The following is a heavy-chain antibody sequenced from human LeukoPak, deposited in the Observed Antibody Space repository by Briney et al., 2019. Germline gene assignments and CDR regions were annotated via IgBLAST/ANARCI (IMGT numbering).Heavy chain of an antibody. V-gene: IGHV6-1*01. J-gene: IGHJ4*02. D-gene: IGHD3-3*01. Sequence: SQTLSLTCAMSGDSVSSNSVAWNWIRQSPSRGLEWLGRTYYRSKWYNDYAVSVKSRITINPDTSKNQFSLQQNSVTPEDTAVYYCARDWGPTIFGVVTWYFDYWGQGTLVTVSS. CDR1: GDSVSSNSVA. CDR2: TYYRSKWYN. CDR3: ARDWGPTIFGVVTWYFDY.